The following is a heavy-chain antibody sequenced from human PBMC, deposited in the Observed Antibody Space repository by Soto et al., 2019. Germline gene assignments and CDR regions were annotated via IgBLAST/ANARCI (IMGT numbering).Heavy chain of an antibody. CDR3: ARDHKWDGMDV. CDR1: GGSFSSDSFI. Sequence: LSLTCSVSGGSFSSDSFIWSWVRQLPGKGLEWIGYINYSGTTYYNPSLRSRITMSVDTSKNQFSLNLSSVTAADTAVYYCARDHKWDGMDVWGQGTTVTV. J-gene: IGHJ6*02. CDR2: INYSGTT. V-gene: IGHV4-31*03. D-gene: IGHD1-26*01.